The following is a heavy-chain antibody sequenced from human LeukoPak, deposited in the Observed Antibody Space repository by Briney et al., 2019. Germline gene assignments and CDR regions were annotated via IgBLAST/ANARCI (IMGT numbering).Heavy chain of an antibody. CDR3: AKGFDIVVVVAATDY. CDR1: GFTFSSYA. J-gene: IGHJ4*02. Sequence: GSLRLSCAASGFTFSSYAMSWVRQAPGKGLEWVSAISGSGGSTYYADPVKGRFTISRDNSKNTLYLQMNSLRAEDTAVYYCAKGFDIVVVVAATDYWGQGTLVTVSS. V-gene: IGHV3-23*01. CDR2: ISGSGGST. D-gene: IGHD2-15*01.